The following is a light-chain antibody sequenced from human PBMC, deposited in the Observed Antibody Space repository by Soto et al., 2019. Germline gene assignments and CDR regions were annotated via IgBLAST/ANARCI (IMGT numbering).Light chain of an antibody. CDR3: QQYNNCQLR. V-gene: IGKV3-15*01. CDR2: GAS. Sequence: EIVMTQSPATLSVSPGERATLSCRASQSVSSNLAWYQQKPGQAPRLLIYGASTRANGIRARFSGSGSGTEFTLTMSSLQSDDFEVYYCQQYNNCQLRFGGGTKADI. J-gene: IGKJ4*01. CDR1: QSVSSN.